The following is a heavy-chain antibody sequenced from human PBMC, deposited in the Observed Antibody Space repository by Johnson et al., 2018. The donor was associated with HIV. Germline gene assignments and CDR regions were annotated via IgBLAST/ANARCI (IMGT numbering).Heavy chain of an antibody. CDR3: AREWQFYYASSVCTYDAFDI. V-gene: IGHV3-66*01. Sequence: VQLVESGGGLVQPGGSLRLACAASGFTFSSNYMSGVRQAPWKGLEWGSVIYSGGSTYYADSVKGRFTISRENAKNCLYLQMNSLSAEDTGVYYCAREWQFYYASSVCTYDAFDIWGQATMVTVSS. CDR1: GFTFSSNY. J-gene: IGHJ3*02. D-gene: IGHD3-22*01. CDR2: IYSGGST.